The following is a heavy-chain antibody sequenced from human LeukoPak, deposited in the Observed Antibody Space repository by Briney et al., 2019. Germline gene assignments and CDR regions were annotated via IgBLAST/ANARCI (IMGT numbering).Heavy chain of an antibody. J-gene: IGHJ3*02. D-gene: IGHD6-13*01. Sequence: SVKVSCKASGYTFTSYGISWVRQAPGQGLEWMGGIIPIFGTANYAQKFQGRVTITADESTSTAYMELSSLRSEDTAVYYCASNEQQLVVGGAFDIWGQGTMVTVSS. V-gene: IGHV1-69*13. CDR2: IIPIFGTA. CDR3: ASNEQQLVVGGAFDI. CDR1: GYTFTSYG.